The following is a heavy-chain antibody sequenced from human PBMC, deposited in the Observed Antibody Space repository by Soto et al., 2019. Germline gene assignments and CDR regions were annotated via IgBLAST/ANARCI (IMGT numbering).Heavy chain of an antibody. CDR3: ARDRYKGYDFWSGLRTSHYYGMDV. Sequence: SETLSLTCTVSGGSISSYYCSWIRQPPGKGLEWIGYIYYSGSTNYNPSLKSRVTISVDTSKNQFSLKLSSVTAADTAVYYCARDRYKGYDFWSGLRTSHYYGMDVWGQGTTVTVSS. CDR2: IYYSGST. V-gene: IGHV4-59*01. D-gene: IGHD3-3*01. J-gene: IGHJ6*02. CDR1: GGSISSYY.